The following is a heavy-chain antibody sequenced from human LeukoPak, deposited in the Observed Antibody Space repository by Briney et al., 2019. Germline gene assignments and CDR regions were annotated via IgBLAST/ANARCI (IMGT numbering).Heavy chain of an antibody. CDR2: ISSSGSTI. J-gene: IGHJ5*02. D-gene: IGHD6-19*01. V-gene: IGHV3-48*04. CDR3: ARDAQQWLVRGWFDP. CDR1: GFTFSSYA. Sequence: TGGSLRLSCAASGFTFSSYAMHWVRQAPGKGLEWVSYISSSGSTIYYADSVKGRFTISRDNAKNSLYLQMNSLRAEDTAVYYCARDAQQWLVRGWFDPWGQGTLVTVSS.